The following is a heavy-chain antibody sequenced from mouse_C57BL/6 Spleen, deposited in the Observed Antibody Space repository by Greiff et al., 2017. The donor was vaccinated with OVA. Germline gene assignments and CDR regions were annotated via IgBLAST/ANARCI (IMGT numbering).Heavy chain of an antibody. CDR1: GYTFTDYY. CDR2: INPYNGGT. CDR3: ARGDYDSSYAMDY. V-gene: IGHV1-19*01. D-gene: IGHD1-1*01. Sequence: EVQLQQSGPVLVKPGASVKMSCKASGYTFTDYYMNWVKQSPGKSLEWIGVINPYNGGTSYNQKFKGKATLTVDTSSSTAYMELNSLTSEDSTGYYCARGDYDSSYAMDYWGQGTSVTVSS. J-gene: IGHJ4*01.